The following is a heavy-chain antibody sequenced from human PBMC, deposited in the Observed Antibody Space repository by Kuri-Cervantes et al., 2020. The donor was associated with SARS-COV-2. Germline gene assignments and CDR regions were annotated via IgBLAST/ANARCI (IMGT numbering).Heavy chain of an antibody. Sequence: GSLRLSCTVSGGSISSYYWSWIRQPPGKGLEWIGYIYYSGSTDYNPSLKSRVTISVDMSKNQFSLKVSSVTAADTAVYYCARGEGNYYYYMDVWGEGTTVTVYS. CDR3: ARGEGNYYYYMDV. CDR2: IYYSGST. CDR1: GGSISSYY. V-gene: IGHV4-59*12. J-gene: IGHJ6*03.